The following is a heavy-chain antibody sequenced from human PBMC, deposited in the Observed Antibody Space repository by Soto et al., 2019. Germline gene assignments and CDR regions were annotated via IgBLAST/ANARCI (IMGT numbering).Heavy chain of an antibody. CDR2: IYYSGST. CDR3: ARHLGGYSLAYYYYYYMDV. J-gene: IGHJ6*03. CDR1: GGSISSSSYY. V-gene: IGHV4-39*01. Sequence: SETLSLTCTVSGGSISSSSYYWGWIRQPPGKGLEWIGSIYYSGSTYYNPSLKSRVTISVDTSKNQFSLKLSSVTAADTAVYYCARHLGGYSLAYYYYYYMDVWGKGTTVTVSS. D-gene: IGHD3-22*01.